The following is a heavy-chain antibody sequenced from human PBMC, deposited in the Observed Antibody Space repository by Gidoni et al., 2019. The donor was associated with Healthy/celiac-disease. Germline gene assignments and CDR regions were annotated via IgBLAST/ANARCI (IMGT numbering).Heavy chain of an antibody. CDR1: GFTFSSYG. Sequence: QVQLVESGGGVVQPGRSLRLSCAASGFTFSSYGMHWVRQAPGKGLEWVAVISYDGSNKYYADSVKGRFTISRDNSKNTLYLQMNSLRAEDTAVYYCAKSPGDYAELGDYWGQGTLVTVSS. V-gene: IGHV3-30*18. D-gene: IGHD4-17*01. CDR3: AKSPGDYAELGDY. CDR2: ISYDGSNK. J-gene: IGHJ4*02.